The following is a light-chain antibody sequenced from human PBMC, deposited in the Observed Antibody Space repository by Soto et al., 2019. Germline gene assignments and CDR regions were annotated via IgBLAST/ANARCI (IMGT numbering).Light chain of an antibody. Sequence: EIVLTQSPGTLSLSPGGRATLSCRASQSVSSSYLAWYQEKPGQAPRLLNYGASSRAIGIPDRFNGSGSGTRFTLSISRLEPEDYAVDYCQQYGSSPRTVGGATKVETK. CDR1: QSVSSSY. CDR2: GAS. J-gene: IGKJ4*01. V-gene: IGKV3-20*01. CDR3: QQYGSSPRT.